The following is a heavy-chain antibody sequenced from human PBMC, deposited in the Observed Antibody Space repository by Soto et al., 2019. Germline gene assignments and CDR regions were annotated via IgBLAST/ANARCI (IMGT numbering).Heavy chain of an antibody. CDR3: VRFWPPPYSDALTDYTDAFDY. CDR1: GDSVSSNSAA. Sequence: SQTLSLTCAVSGDSVSSNSAAWNWIRQSPSRGLEWLGRTYYRSKWYSDYAGSVKSRITINADTSKNQFSLHLNSVTPQDTAVYYCVRFWPPPYSDALTDYTDAFDYWGQGTLVTVSS. CDR2: TYYRSKWYS. V-gene: IGHV6-1*01. J-gene: IGHJ4*02. D-gene: IGHD3-9*01.